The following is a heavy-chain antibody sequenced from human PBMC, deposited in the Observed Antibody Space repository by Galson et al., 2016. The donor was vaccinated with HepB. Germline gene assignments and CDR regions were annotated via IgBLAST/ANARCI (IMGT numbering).Heavy chain of an antibody. V-gene: IGHV3-23*01. Sequence: SLRLSCAASGFTFSAYAMAWARQAPGKGLEWVSGISDSGANTYYADSVRGRFSISRDDSKSTLYLQMTNLRVEDTALYYCFADHGGLDCFDFWGRGTMVTVSS. CDR1: GFTFSAYA. D-gene: IGHD4-23*01. J-gene: IGHJ3*01. CDR2: ISDSGANT. CDR3: FADHGGLDCFDF.